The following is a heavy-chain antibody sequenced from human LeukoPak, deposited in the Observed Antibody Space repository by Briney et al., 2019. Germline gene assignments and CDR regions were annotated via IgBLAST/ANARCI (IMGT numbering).Heavy chain of an antibody. CDR3: AREVPYYYYMDV. D-gene: IGHD2-2*01. V-gene: IGHV4-34*01. CDR2: INHSGST. CDR1: GGSFSGYY. J-gene: IGHJ6*03. Sequence: SSETLSLTCAVYGGSFSGYYWSWIRQPPGKGLEWIGEINHSGSTNYNPSLKSRVTISVDTSKNRFSLKLSSVTAADTAVYYCAREVPYYYYMDVWGKGTTVTVSS.